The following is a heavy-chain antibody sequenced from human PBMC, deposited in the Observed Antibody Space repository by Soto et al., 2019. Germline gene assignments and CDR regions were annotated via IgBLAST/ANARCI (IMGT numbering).Heavy chain of an antibody. D-gene: IGHD3-10*01. J-gene: IGHJ6*02. CDR1: GGSISSYY. CDR3: ARATRVRGVIPYGMDV. V-gene: IGHV4-59*01. Sequence: ASETLSLTCTVSGGSISSYYWSWIRQPPGKGLEWIGYIYYSGSTNYNPSLKSRVTISVDTSKNQFSLKLSSVTAADTAVYYCARATRVRGVIPYGMDVWGQGTTVTVSS. CDR2: IYYSGST.